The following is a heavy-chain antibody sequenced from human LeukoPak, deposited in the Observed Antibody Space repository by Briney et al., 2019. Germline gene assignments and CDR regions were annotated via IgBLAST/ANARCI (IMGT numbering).Heavy chain of an antibody. J-gene: IGHJ3*02. CDR1: GGSIRSSYYY. CDR3: ARVVRGSFVGRAFDI. Sequence: LETLSLTCTVSGGSIRSSYYYWGWIRQPPGKGLEWIGSIYDSGSTYYNPSLKSRVTISVDTSKNQFSLKLSSVTAADTAVYYCARVVRGSFVGRAFDIWGQGTMVTVSS. CDR2: IYDSGST. D-gene: IGHD2-15*01. V-gene: IGHV4-39*01.